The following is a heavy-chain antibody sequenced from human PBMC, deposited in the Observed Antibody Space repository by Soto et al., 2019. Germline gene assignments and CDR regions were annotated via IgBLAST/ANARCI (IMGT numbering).Heavy chain of an antibody. D-gene: IGHD2-2*01. V-gene: IGHV1-69*13. CDR3: ARDRCSSTSCYVGPPPGWFDP. CDR2: IIPIFGTA. J-gene: IGHJ5*02. Sequence: GAAGKVSCTASAGTLSRYAISWVRHAPGQGREWMGGIIPIFGTANYAQKFQGRVTITADESTSTAYMELSSLRSEDTAVYYCARDRCSSTSCYVGPPPGWFDPWGQGTLVTVSS. CDR1: AGTLSRYA.